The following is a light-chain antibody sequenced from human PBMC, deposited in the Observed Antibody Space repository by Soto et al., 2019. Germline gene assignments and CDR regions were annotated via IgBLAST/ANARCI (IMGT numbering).Light chain of an antibody. CDR2: DAS. J-gene: IGKJ3*01. CDR1: QGISNY. CDR3: QQRINWPPT. V-gene: IGKV3-11*01. Sequence: EFVLTQSPATLPLSPGERATLSCRASQGISNYLAWYQQKPGQAPRLLIYDASNRATGIPARFSGSGSGTDFTLTISSLEPEDSAVYYCQQRINWPPTFGPGTKVDIK.